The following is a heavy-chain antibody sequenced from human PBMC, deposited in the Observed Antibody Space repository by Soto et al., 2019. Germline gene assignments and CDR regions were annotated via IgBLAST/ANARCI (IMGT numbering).Heavy chain of an antibody. CDR2: IIPIVGTA. Sequence: QVQLVQSGAEVKKPGSSVKVSCKASGGTFSSYAISWVRQAPGQGLEWMGGIIPIVGTANYAQKFQGRVTITADESTSTAYMELSSLRSEDTAVYYCARGGAGYCSSTSCSGFDYWGQGTLVTVSS. J-gene: IGHJ4*02. CDR1: GGTFSSYA. V-gene: IGHV1-69*01. CDR3: ARGGAGYCSSTSCSGFDY. D-gene: IGHD2-2*01.